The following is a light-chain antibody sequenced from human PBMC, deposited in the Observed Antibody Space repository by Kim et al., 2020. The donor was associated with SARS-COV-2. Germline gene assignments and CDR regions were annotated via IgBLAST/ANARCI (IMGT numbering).Light chain of an antibody. CDR1: QSISTS. J-gene: IGKJ2*01. V-gene: IGKV1-39*01. CDR3: QQSYSTPYT. CDR2: ATY. Sequence: DIQMTQSPSSLSASVGDRVTITCRASQSISTSLNWYQQKPGKAPNLLIYATYNLRSGLPSRFSGSGAGTDFTLTISSLQPEDFATYFCQQSYSTPYTFGQGTKLEI.